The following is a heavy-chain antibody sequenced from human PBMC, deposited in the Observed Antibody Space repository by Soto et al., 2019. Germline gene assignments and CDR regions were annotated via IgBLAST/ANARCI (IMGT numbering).Heavy chain of an antibody. J-gene: IGHJ4*02. Sequence: QVQLVQSGAEVKKPGASVKVSCKASGYTFTSYGISWVRQAPGQGLEWMGWISAYNCNTTYAQKLQGRVTMTTYTSTSKAYMELRSLRSDDTAVYYCARDTGDGSGSYYGYWGKGTLVTVSS. V-gene: IGHV1-18*01. CDR2: ISAYNCNT. CDR1: GYTFTSYG. D-gene: IGHD3-10*01. CDR3: ARDTGDGSGSYYGY.